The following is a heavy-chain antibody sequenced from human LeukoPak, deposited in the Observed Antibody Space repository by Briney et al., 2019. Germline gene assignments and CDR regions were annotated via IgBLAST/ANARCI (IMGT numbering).Heavy chain of an antibody. D-gene: IGHD2/OR15-2a*01. CDR1: GGSISSYY. J-gene: IGHJ4*01. CDR3: ARIVAYDFGYIDY. Sequence: KASETLSLTCTVSGGSISSYYWSWIRQPPGKGLEWIGYIYYTGNTNYNPSLKSRVTISVDTSKNQFSLKLSSVTTADTAVYYCARIVAYDFGYIDYWGHGTLVTVSS. CDR2: IYYTGNT. V-gene: IGHV4-59*01.